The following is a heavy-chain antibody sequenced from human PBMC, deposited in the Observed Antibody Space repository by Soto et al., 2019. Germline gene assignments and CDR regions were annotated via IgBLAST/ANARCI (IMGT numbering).Heavy chain of an antibody. D-gene: IGHD6-19*01. CDR1: GFTFSSYG. CDR2: IWYDGSNK. J-gene: IGHJ6*02. V-gene: IGHV3-33*01. CDR3: ARDPAVAGTFYGMDV. Sequence: PVGSLRRSCAASGFTFSSYGMHWVRQAPGKGLEWEAVIWYDGSNKYYADSVKGRFTISRDNSKNTLYLQMNSLRAEDTAVYYCARDPAVAGTFYGMDVWGQGTTVTVS.